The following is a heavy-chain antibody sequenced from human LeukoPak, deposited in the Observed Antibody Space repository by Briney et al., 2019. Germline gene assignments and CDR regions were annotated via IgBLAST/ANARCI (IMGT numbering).Heavy chain of an antibody. D-gene: IGHD1-26*01. V-gene: IGHV3-73*01. CDR1: GFTFTGSA. CDR3: TRDSGTYNWFDP. CDR2: TDKKDKGYATAT. Sequence: PGGSRRPSCAASGFTFTGSAIHWVRQSSGKGRGWVGQTDKKDKGYATATAYAASVRGRFTISRADSINTAYLQMKSLKTEDTALYYCTRDSGTYNWFDPWGQGTLVTVSS. J-gene: IGHJ5*02.